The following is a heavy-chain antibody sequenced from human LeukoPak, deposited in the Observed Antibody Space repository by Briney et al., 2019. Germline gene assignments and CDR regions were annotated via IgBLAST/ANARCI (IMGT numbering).Heavy chain of an antibody. CDR3: ARHATYYYGSGSHNWFDP. Sequence: SETLSLTCAVYGGSFSGYYWSWIRQPPGKGLEWIGEINHSGSTNYNPSLKSRVTISVDTSKNQFSLKLSSVTAADTAVYYCARHATYYYGSGSHNWFDPWGQGTLVTVSS. CDR2: INHSGST. V-gene: IGHV4-34*01. CDR1: GGSFSGYY. D-gene: IGHD3-10*01. J-gene: IGHJ5*02.